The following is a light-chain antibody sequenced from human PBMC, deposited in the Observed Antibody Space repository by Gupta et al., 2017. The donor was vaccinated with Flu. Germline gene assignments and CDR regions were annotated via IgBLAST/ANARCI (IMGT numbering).Light chain of an antibody. Sequence: EERATLSCRTSGSVDSAHLAWYQQKPGQAPRLLSYGASTRATGIPDRVSGSGSGTDFTLTFSRLEPEDFAVYFCQNYGQAISFGQGTKVEIK. J-gene: IGKJ2*03. CDR1: GSVDSAH. V-gene: IGKV3-20*01. CDR3: QNYGQAIS. CDR2: GAS.